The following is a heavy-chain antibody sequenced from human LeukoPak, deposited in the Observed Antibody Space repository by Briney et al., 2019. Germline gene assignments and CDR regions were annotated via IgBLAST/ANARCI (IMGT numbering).Heavy chain of an antibody. Sequence: ASVKVSSKASGYTFTSYYMHWVRQAPGQGLEWMGIINPSGGRTSYAQKFQGRVTMTRDTSTSTVYMELSSLRSEDTAVYYCARDACRDGYNCGFDYWGQGTLVTVSS. CDR1: GYTFTSYY. CDR3: ARDACRDGYNCGFDY. D-gene: IGHD5-24*01. J-gene: IGHJ4*02. V-gene: IGHV1-46*01. CDR2: INPSGGRT.